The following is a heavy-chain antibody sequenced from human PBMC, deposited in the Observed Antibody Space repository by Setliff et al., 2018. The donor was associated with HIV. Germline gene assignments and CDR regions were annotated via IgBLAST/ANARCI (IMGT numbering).Heavy chain of an antibody. CDR1: GFTFSSYT. V-gene: IGHV3-23*01. J-gene: IGHJ4*02. CDR2: ISGSGGNT. CDR3: ARENYYVTEY. D-gene: IGHD3-10*02. Sequence: GGSLRLSCAASGFTFSSYTMSWVRQAPGKGLEWVSGISGSGGNTYYADSVKGRFTISRDNSKNTLYLQMNSLTAEDTAVYYCARENYYVTEYWGQGTLVTVSS.